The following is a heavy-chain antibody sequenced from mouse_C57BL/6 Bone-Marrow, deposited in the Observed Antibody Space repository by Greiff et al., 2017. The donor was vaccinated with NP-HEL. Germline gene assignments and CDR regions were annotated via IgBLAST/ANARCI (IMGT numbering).Heavy chain of an antibody. V-gene: IGHV1-55*01. CDR2: IYPGSGST. CDR3: AYYGSSPGAMDY. Sequence: QVQLKEPGAELVKPGASVKMSCKASGYTFTSYWITWVKQRPGQGLEWIGDIYPGSGSTNYNEKFKSKATLTVDTSSSTAYMQLSSLTSEYSAVYYCAYYGSSPGAMDYWGQGTSVTVSS. CDR1: GYTFTSYW. J-gene: IGHJ4*01. D-gene: IGHD1-1*01.